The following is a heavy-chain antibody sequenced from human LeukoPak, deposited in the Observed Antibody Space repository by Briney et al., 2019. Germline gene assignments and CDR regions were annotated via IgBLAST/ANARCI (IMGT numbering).Heavy chain of an antibody. Sequence: GGSLRLSCAASGITFSNYAMNWVRQAPGKGLEWVSSISSSSSYIYYADSVKGRFTISRDNAKNSLYLQMNSLRAEDTAVYYCARARRRGAFDIWGQGTMVTVSS. D-gene: IGHD1-14*01. CDR2: ISSSSSYI. V-gene: IGHV3-21*01. CDR3: ARARRRGAFDI. CDR1: GITFSNYA. J-gene: IGHJ3*02.